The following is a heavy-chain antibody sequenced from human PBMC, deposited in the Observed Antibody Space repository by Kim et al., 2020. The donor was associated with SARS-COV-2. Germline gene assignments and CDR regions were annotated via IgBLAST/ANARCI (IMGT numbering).Heavy chain of an antibody. D-gene: IGHD3-3*01. CDR1: GYSFTSQW. Sequence: GESLKISCESSGYSFTSQWIGWVRQMPGKGLEWMGIIYPGDSDTRYGPSFQGRVTISADKSISTAYLQWSSLQASDTAIYYCTKAQNFLRGFDYWGQGTLVTVSS. CDR3: TKAQNFLRGFDY. V-gene: IGHV5-51*01. CDR2: IYPGDSDT. J-gene: IGHJ4*02.